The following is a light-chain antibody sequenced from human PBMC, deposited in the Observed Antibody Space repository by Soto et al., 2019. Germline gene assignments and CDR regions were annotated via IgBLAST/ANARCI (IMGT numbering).Light chain of an antibody. CDR3: QVWDSSSDHPVL. Sequence: SYELTQPPSVSVAPGQTARITCGGKNIGSKSVHWYQQKPGQAPVLVVYDDSDRPSGIPERFSGSNSGNTATLTISRVEAGDEADYYCQVWDSSSDHPVLFGGGTKVTVL. CDR1: NIGSKS. CDR2: DDS. J-gene: IGLJ2*01. V-gene: IGLV3-21*02.